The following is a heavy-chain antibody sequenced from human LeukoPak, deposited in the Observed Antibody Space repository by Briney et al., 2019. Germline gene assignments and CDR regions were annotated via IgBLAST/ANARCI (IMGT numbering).Heavy chain of an antibody. J-gene: IGHJ4*02. CDR3: ARGHYYDSSGYYGY. CDR1: GGSFSGYY. V-gene: IGHV4-34*01. CDR2: LNHNGST. D-gene: IGHD3-22*01. Sequence: SETLSLTCVVYGGSFSGYYWSWIRQPPGKGLEWIVELNHNGSTNYKPSLKSRVTISVDTSKNQFSLKLSSVTAAGTAVYYCARGHYYDSSGYYGYWGQGTLVTVSS.